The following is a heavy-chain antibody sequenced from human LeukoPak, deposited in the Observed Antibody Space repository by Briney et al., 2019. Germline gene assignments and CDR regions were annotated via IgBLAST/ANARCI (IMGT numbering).Heavy chain of an antibody. V-gene: IGHV1-69*13. J-gene: IGHJ3*02. CDR1: GGMFSTTA. CDR3: ARDPGSSVGLVVVQHATDAFDI. Sequence: ASVKVSCKASGGMFSTTAINWIRQAPGQGLEWMGGNIPPFGTPDYAQKFQGRVTITADESTSTVYMELTSLTSEDTAIYYCARDPGSSVGLVVVQHATDAFDIWGQGTMVTVSS. D-gene: IGHD2-15*01. CDR2: NIPPFGTP.